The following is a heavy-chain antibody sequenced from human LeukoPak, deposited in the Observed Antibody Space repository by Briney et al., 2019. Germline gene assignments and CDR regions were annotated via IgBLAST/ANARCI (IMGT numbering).Heavy chain of an antibody. CDR2: IKSKSERGTT. CDR3: TSNLYCSTSSCYTLDN. D-gene: IGHD2-2*02. V-gene: IGHV3-15*01. J-gene: IGHJ4*02. CDR1: GFTFSNGW. Sequence: PGGSLRLSCAASGFTFSNGWMSWVRQAPGKGLEWVGRIKSKSERGTTDYAAPVKGRFTISRDGSTNTVYLHMNSLKPEDTAVYFCTSNLYCSTSSCYTLDNWGQGALVAVSP.